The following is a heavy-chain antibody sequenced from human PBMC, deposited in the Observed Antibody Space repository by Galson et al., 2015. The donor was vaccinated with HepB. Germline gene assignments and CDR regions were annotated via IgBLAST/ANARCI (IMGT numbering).Heavy chain of an antibody. D-gene: IGHD3-9*01. CDR2: IKTGNGDT. CDR1: GYVFTSYA. V-gene: IGHV1-3*04. Sequence: SVKVSCKAAGYVFTSYAMHWVRQAPGQGLEWMGWIKTGNGDTKYSQKLQGRVTITRDTSASTAYMELSSLRSEDTAVYYCARDLHILTGYYYGWGQGTLVTVSS. J-gene: IGHJ4*02. CDR3: ARDLHILTGYYYG.